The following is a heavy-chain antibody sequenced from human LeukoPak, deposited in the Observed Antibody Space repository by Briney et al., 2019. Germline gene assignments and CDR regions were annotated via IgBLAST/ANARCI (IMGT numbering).Heavy chain of an antibody. CDR1: GYSFTNYW. CDR3: ARQPTMGAAEDY. J-gene: IGHJ4*02. CDR2: IYSGDSDT. D-gene: IGHD6-13*01. V-gene: IGHV5-51*01. Sequence: GESLKISCKGSGYSFTNYWIGWVRQMPGKGLEWMGNIYSGDSDTRYSPSFQGQVTMSADKSISTAYLQWSTLKASDTAMYYCARQPTMGAAEDYWGQGTLVTVSS.